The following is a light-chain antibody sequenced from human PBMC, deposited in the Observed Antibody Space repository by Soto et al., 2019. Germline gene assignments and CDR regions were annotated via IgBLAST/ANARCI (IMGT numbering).Light chain of an antibody. CDR3: HHFGSLPET. V-gene: IGKV3-20*01. CDR1: QSVASSY. CDR2: SAS. Sequence: EVVLTQSPGTLSLSPGERVTLSCRASQSVASSYLAWYQQKPGGAPRLLFYSASSRATGIPDRFSGSGSGTDFTVTISRLEPEDFAVYYCHHFGSLPETFGQGTNVE. J-gene: IGKJ1*01.